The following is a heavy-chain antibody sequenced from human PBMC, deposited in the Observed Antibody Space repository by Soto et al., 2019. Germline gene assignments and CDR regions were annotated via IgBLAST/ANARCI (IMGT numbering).Heavy chain of an antibody. V-gene: IGHV1-2*02. Sequence: ASVKVSFKASGYTFTGYYMHWVRQAPGQGLEWMGWINPNSGGTNYAQKFQGRVTMTRDTSISTAYMELSRLRSDDTAVYYCARRWNYYYGMDVWGQGTTVTVSS. CDR1: GYTFTGYY. CDR3: ARRWNYYYGMDV. CDR2: INPNSGGT. D-gene: IGHD2-15*01. J-gene: IGHJ6*02.